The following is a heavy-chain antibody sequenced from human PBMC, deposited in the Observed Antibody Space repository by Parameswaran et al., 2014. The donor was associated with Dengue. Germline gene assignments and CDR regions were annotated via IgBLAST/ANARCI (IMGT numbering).Heavy chain of an antibody. V-gene: IGHV2-5*02. D-gene: IGHD3-22*01. CDR3: ALMGESMSGYYPYNWFDP. J-gene: IGHJ5*02. Sequence: WIRQPPGKALEWLALIYWDDDKRYSPSLKSRLTITKDTSKNQVVLTMTNMDPVDTATYYCALMGESMSGYYPYNWFDPWGQGTLVTVSS. CDR2: IYWDDDK.